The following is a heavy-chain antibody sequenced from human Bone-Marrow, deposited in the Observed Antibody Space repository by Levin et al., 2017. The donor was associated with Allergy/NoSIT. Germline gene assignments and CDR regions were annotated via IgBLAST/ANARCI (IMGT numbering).Heavy chain of an antibody. CDR2: ISGSGAYT. CDR3: VRRGPAEWGEFDY. V-gene: IGHV3-23*01. Sequence: LSLTCVASGFPFRDNAMGWVRQAPGKGLEWVSTISGSGAYTYYADSVKGRFIISKDSYKNTIYMQLANLRVEDTATYYCVRRGPAEWGEFDYWGQGILVTVSS. D-gene: IGHD3-16*01. J-gene: IGHJ4*02. CDR1: GFPFRDNA.